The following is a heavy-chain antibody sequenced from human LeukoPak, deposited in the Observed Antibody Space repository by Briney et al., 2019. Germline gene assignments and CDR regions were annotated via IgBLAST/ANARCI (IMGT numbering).Heavy chain of an antibody. CDR3: AKDPNGDYVGAFDV. CDR2: IWGSGDYT. Sequence: GGSLGLSCAASGFTFTNYAMTWVRRAPGKGLEWVSSIWGSGDYTNYADSVRGRVTISRDRTKNTLYLQMNSLRVDDTAVYYCAKDPNGDYVGAFDVWGQGIMVTVS. J-gene: IGHJ3*01. V-gene: IGHV3-23*01. CDR1: GFTFTNYA. D-gene: IGHD4-23*01.